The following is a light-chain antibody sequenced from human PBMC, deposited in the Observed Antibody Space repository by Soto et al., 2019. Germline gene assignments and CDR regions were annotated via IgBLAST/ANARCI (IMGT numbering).Light chain of an antibody. CDR2: GAS. CDR3: QYYGSSPLT. Sequence: EIVLTQSPGTLSLSPGERATLSCRASQSVSSSYLAWYQQKPGQAPRLLIYGASSRATGIPDRFSGSGSGTDFTLTISRLEPEDFAVYYCQYYGSSPLTFCQGTKVEI. CDR1: QSVSSSY. V-gene: IGKV3-20*01. J-gene: IGKJ1*01.